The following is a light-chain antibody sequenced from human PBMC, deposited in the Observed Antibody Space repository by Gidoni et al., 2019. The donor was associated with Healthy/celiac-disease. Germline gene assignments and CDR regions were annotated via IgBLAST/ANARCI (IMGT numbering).Light chain of an antibody. Sequence: DIQMTQSPSSLSAPVGDRVTITCQASQDISNYLNWYQQKPGKAPKLLIYDASNLETGVPSRFSGSGSGTDFTFTISSLQPEDIATYYCQQYDNLPFTFGPXTKVDIK. J-gene: IGKJ3*01. CDR1: QDISNY. CDR3: QQYDNLPFT. CDR2: DAS. V-gene: IGKV1-33*01.